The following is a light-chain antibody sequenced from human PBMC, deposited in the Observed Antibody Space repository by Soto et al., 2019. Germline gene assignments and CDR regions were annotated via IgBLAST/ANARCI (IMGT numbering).Light chain of an antibody. CDR2: GTF. V-gene: IGKV3-20*01. J-gene: IGKJ1*01. Sequence: EIVLTQSPGTLSLSPGERATLSCRASQSVSSSYLAWYQHTPGQAPRLLIYGTFSRATGIPDRFSGSGSGTDFTLTITRLEPEVFAVYYCHQYGNSPQTFGLGTKVEIK. CDR3: HQYGNSPQT. CDR1: QSVSSSY.